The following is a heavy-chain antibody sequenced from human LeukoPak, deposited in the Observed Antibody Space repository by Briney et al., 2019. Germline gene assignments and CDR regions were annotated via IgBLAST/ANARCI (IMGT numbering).Heavy chain of an antibody. CDR2: ISGSGGST. Sequence: PGGSLRLSCAASGFTFSSYAMSWVRQAPGKGLEWVSAISGSGGSTYYADSVKGRFTISRDNSKNTLYLQMNSLRAEDTAVYYCGKEPGRYCSGGSCYGGDYWGQGTLVTVSS. J-gene: IGHJ4*02. D-gene: IGHD2-15*01. V-gene: IGHV3-23*01. CDR1: GFTFSSYA. CDR3: GKEPGRYCSGGSCYGGDY.